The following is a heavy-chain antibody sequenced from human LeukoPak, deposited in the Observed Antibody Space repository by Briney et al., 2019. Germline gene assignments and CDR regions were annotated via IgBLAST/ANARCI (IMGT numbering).Heavy chain of an antibody. CDR3: AEWGTSRDGYNYFDY. J-gene: IGHJ4*02. Sequence: PSETLSLTCTVSGDSVSGISFYWSWIRQPPGKGLQYIGYIQYSGSTNYNPSLKSRVTISVDTSKNQFSLKLSSVTAADTAVYYCAEWGTSRDGYNYFDYWGQGTLVTVSS. V-gene: IGHV4-61*01. D-gene: IGHD5-24*01. CDR1: GDSVSGISFY. CDR2: IQYSGST.